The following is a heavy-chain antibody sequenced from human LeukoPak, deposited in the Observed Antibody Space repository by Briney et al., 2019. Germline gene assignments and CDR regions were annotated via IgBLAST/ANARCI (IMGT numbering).Heavy chain of an antibody. J-gene: IGHJ4*02. Sequence: GGSLRLSCAASGFTFSSYSMNWVRQAPGKGLEWVSSISSSSSYIYYADSVKGRFTISRDNAKNSLYLQMNSLRAEDTAVYYCAAPRYSSGWYRDFDYWGQGTLVTVSS. CDR1: GFTFSSYS. V-gene: IGHV3-21*01. CDR3: AAPRYSSGWYRDFDY. CDR2: ISSSSSYI. D-gene: IGHD6-19*01.